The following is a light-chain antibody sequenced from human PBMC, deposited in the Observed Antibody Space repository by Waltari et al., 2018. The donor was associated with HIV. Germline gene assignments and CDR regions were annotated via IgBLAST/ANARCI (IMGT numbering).Light chain of an antibody. CDR2: EVN. J-gene: IGLJ2*01. V-gene: IGLV2-23*02. Sequence: QSALTQPASVSGSPGQSITISCTGTSGDVGIYNFVSCYQQHPGKAPKLIIYEVNKRPSGISDRFTGSKSGNTASLTISGLQPEDEADYCCCSYTTTSTYVIFGGGTKLTVL. CDR3: CSYTTTSTYVI. CDR1: SGDVGIYNF.